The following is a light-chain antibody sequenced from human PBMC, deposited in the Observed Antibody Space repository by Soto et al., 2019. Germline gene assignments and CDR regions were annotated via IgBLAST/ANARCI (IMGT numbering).Light chain of an antibody. CDR3: SSYTTSNTRQIV. J-gene: IGLJ1*01. V-gene: IGLV2-14*03. Sequence: QSVLTQPASVSGSPGQSITLSCTGTSSDVGGYNYVSWYQHHPGKAPKLIIYDVTNRPSGVSNPFSGSKSGNTASLTISGLQPEDEADYYCSSYTTSNTRQIVFGTGTKFTVL. CDR1: SSDVGGYNY. CDR2: DVT.